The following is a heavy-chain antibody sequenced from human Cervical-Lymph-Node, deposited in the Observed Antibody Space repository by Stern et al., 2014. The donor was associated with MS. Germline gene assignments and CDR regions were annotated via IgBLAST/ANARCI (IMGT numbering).Heavy chain of an antibody. Sequence: QDQLVQSGAEVKKPGASVKVSCKASGYTFSSSYMHLVRQAPGQGLEWMGIINPSGGSTSYAQKFQGRVTMTRDTSTSTVYMELSSLRSEDTAVYYCARGGLILGATWGLLDYWGQGTLVTVSS. V-gene: IGHV1-46*01. J-gene: IGHJ4*02. D-gene: IGHD1-26*01. CDR2: INPSGGST. CDR1: GYTFSSSY. CDR3: ARGGLILGATWGLLDY.